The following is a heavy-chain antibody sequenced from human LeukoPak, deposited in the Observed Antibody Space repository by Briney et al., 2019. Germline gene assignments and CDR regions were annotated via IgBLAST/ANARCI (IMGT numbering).Heavy chain of an antibody. CDR1: GFTFSSYS. J-gene: IGHJ4*02. CDR3: ARDRRFRGSGYYYIDY. Sequence: PGGSLRLSCAASGFTFSSYSMNWVRQAPGKGLEWVSSISSSSSYIYYADSVKGRFTISRDNAKNSLYLQMNSLRAEDTAVYYCARDRRFRGSGYYYIDYWGQGTLVTVSS. D-gene: IGHD3-22*01. V-gene: IGHV3-21*01. CDR2: ISSSSSYI.